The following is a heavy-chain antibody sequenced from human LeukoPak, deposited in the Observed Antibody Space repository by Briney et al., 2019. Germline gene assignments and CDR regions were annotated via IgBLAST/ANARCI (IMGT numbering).Heavy chain of an antibody. CDR1: GFTFSTYA. D-gene: IGHD1-26*01. CDR3: ARESGSYYYYYYMDV. CDR2: IIGNAAST. V-gene: IGHV3-23*01. Sequence: GGSLRLSCAASGFTFSTYAMSWVRQAPGEGLEWVSGIIGNAASTYYADSVRGRFTISRDNSKNTLYLQMHSLRAEDTAVYYCARESGSYYYYYYMDVWGKGTTVTVSS. J-gene: IGHJ6*03.